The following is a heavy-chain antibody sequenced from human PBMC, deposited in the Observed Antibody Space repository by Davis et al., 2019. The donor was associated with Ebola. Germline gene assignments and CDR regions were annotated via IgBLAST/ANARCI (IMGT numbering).Heavy chain of an antibody. CDR2: IGTAGDT. CDR3: ARGGYDILTGYSPMDV. D-gene: IGHD3-9*01. CDR1: GFTFSSYG. V-gene: IGHV3-13*01. Sequence: GESLKISCAASGFTFSSYGMHWVRQATGKGLEWVSAIGTAGDTYYPGSVKGRFTISRENAKNSLYLQMNSLRAGDTAVYYCARGGYDILTGYSPMDVWGQGTTVTVSS. J-gene: IGHJ6*02.